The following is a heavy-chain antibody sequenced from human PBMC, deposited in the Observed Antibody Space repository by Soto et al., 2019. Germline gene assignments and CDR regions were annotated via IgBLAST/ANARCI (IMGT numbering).Heavy chain of an antibody. CDR3: AADSSGDYGDYVSSFDY. D-gene: IGHD4-17*01. CDR1: GFTFTSSA. V-gene: IGHV1-58*02. Sequence: ASVKVSCKASGFTFTSSAMQWVRQARGQRLEWIGWIVVGSGNTNYAQKFQERVTITRDMSTSTAYMELSSLRSEDTAVYYCAADSSGDYGDYVSSFDYWGQGTLVTVSS. J-gene: IGHJ4*02. CDR2: IVVGSGNT.